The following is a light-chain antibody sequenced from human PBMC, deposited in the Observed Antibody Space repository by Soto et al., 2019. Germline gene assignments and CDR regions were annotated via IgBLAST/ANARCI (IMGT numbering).Light chain of an antibody. Sequence: EIALTQSPATLSLSPGERATLSCRASHTVSSYLAWYQQRPGQAPRLLIYDTSNRATGIPARFSGSGSGTDFTLTSSSLEHEAFAVYYCQQHSTSPWTFGGGTKVEIK. CDR1: HTVSSY. J-gene: IGKJ4*01. CDR3: QQHSTSPWT. V-gene: IGKV3-11*01. CDR2: DTS.